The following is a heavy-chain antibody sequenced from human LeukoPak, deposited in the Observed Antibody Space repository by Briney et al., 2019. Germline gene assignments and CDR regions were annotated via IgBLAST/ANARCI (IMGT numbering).Heavy chain of an antibody. CDR1: GFTFSTYW. Sequence: GGSLRLSCAASGFTFSTYWMHWVRQAPGEGLVWVSRINSDDSIINYADSVKGRFTISRDNAKNTLYLQMNSLRAEDTAVYYCARGAESSSPIGYYYYYYMDVWGKGTTVTVSS. D-gene: IGHD6-13*01. CDR3: ARGAESSSPIGYYYYYYMDV. J-gene: IGHJ6*03. V-gene: IGHV3-74*01. CDR2: INSDDSII.